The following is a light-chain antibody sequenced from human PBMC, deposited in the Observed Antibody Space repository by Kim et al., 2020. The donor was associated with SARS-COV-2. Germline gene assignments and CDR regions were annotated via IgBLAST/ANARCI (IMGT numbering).Light chain of an antibody. CDR3: QQYRA. V-gene: IGKV3-20*01. Sequence: TLSLSPGERATLSCRASQSVSSSYVAWYQQKPGQAPRLLIYGASSRATGIPDRFSGSGSGTDFTLTISRLEPEDFAVYYCQQYRAFGGGTKVDIK. J-gene: IGKJ4*01. CDR2: GAS. CDR1: QSVSSSY.